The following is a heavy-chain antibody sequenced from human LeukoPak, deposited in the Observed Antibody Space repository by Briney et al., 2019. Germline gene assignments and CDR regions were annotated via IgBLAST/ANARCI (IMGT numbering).Heavy chain of an antibody. D-gene: IGHD6-13*01. CDR3: ARVSQQQLVLYAFDI. CDR1: GGSISSGSYY. CDR2: IYTSGST. J-gene: IGHJ3*02. Sequence: PSETLSLTCTVSGGSISSGSYYWSWIRQPAGKGLEWIGRIYTSGSTNYNPSLKSRVTISVDTSKNQFSLKLSSVTAADTAVYYCARVSQQQLVLYAFDIWGQGTMVTVSS. V-gene: IGHV4-61*02.